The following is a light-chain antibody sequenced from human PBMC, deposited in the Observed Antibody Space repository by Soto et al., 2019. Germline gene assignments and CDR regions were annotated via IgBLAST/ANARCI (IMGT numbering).Light chain of an antibody. CDR1: QSVSDD. CDR3: QQYNHWRT. V-gene: IGKV3-15*01. J-gene: IGKJ2*01. CDR2: GSH. Sequence: EIVMTQSPASLSVSPGERDTLSCRASQSVSDDVAWYQQKPGQAPRLLIFGSHNRATDVPARFSGSGSGTEFTLTISSLQSEDFAVYYCQQYNHWRTFGQGTKLEVK.